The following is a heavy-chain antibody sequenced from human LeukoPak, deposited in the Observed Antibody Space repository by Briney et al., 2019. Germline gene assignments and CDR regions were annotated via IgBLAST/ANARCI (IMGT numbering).Heavy chain of an antibody. Sequence: SETLSLTCTVSGGSISSSSYYWGWIRQPPGKGLEWIGSIYYSGSTYYNPSLKSRVTISVDTSKNQFSLKLSSVTAADTAVYYCARIGLSSGDYWGQGTLVTVSS. CDR2: IYYSGST. CDR3: ARIGLSSGDY. CDR1: GGSISSSSYY. D-gene: IGHD6-19*01. J-gene: IGHJ4*02. V-gene: IGHV4-39*07.